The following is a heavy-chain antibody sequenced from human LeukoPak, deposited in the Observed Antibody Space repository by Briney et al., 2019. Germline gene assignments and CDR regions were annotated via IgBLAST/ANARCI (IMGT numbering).Heavy chain of an antibody. J-gene: IGHJ5*02. Sequence: ASVTVSCKASGYTFIRHDISWVRQAPGQGLEWMGWISTHSGNTNYAQNLQGRVTMTTDTSTSTAYMELRSLRSDDTAVYYCARHRSRMVRGGDWFDPWGQGTLVTVSS. D-gene: IGHD3-10*01. CDR2: ISTHSGNT. V-gene: IGHV1-18*01. CDR3: ARHRSRMVRGGDWFDP. CDR1: GYTFIRHD.